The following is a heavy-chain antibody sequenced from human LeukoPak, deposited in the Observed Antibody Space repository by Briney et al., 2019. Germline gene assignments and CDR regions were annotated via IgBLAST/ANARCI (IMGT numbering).Heavy chain of an antibody. CDR3: ARDRGPDCSGGSCWDY. J-gene: IGHJ4*02. V-gene: IGHV4-61*01. D-gene: IGHD2-15*01. CDR2: IHYSGST. CDR1: GGSISSGPYY. Sequence: PSETLSLTCTVSGGSISSGPYYWGWIRQPPGKGLEWIGYIHYSGSTNYNPSLKSRVTISVDTSKNQFSLKLSSATAADTAVYYCARDRGPDCSGGSCWDYWGQGTLVTVSS.